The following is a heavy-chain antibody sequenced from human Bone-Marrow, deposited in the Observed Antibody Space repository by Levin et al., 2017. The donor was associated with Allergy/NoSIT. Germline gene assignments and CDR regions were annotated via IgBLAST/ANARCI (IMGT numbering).Heavy chain of an antibody. CDR3: AREGTPQSWDY. V-gene: IGHV4-39*07. CDR1: GGSISSSNYY. D-gene: IGHD1-14*01. Sequence: SETLSLTCTVSGGSISSSNYYWGWIRQPPGKGLEWIGSIYYSGHTNHNPALESPATISVDTSKNPFSLKLTSVTAADTAVYYCAREGTPQSWDYWGQGTLVSVSS. CDR2: IYYSGHT. J-gene: IGHJ4*02.